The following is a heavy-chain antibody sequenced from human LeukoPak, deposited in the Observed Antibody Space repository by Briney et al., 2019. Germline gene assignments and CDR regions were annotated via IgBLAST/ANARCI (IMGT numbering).Heavy chain of an antibody. CDR2: IYYSGST. CDR1: GGSISSGDYY. D-gene: IGHD3-10*01. J-gene: IGHJ4*02. CDR3: ARVLSYYGSGSTWDYFDY. V-gene: IGHV4-30-4*01. Sequence: SETLSLTCTVSGGSISSGDYYWSWIRQPPGKGLEWIGYIYYSGSTYYNPSLKSRVTISVDTSKNQFSLKLSSVTAADTAVYYCARVLSYYGSGSTWDYFDYWGQGTLVTVSS.